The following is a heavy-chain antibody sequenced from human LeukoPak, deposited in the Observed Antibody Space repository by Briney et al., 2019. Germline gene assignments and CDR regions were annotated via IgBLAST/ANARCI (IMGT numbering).Heavy chain of an antibody. CDR2: IIPIFGTA. CDR3: ARSYIVVVPAAISFDY. Sequence: ASVKVSCKASGGTFSSYAISWVRQAPGQGLEWMGAIIPIFGTANYAQKFQGRVTITADESTRIAYMELSSLRSEDTAVYYCARSYIVVVPAAISFDYWGQGTLVTVSS. V-gene: IGHV1-69*13. D-gene: IGHD2-2*01. J-gene: IGHJ4*02. CDR1: GGTFSSYA.